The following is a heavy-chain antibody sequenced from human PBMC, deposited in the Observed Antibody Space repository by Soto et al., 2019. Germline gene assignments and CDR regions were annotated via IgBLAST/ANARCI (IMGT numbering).Heavy chain of an antibody. V-gene: IGHV4-4*07. CDR3: ARGGQDFWSGPFDY. CDR1: GGSISNYF. D-gene: IGHD3-3*01. Sequence: PSETLSLTCTGSGGSISNYFCNWIRQPAGKGLEWIGRIDNSGSTNYNPSLKSRITMSADTSGNQFSLKLNSVTAADTAVYYCARGGQDFWSGPFDYWGQGALVTVSS. J-gene: IGHJ4*02. CDR2: IDNSGST.